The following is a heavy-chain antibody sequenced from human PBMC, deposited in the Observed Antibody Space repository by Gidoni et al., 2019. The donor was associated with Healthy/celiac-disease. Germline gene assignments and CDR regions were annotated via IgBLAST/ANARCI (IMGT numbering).Heavy chain of an antibody. D-gene: IGHD4-17*01. Sequence: QVQLQQWGAGLLKPSETLSLTCAVYGVAFSGYYWRGIRQPPGKGLEWIGEINHSGSTNYNPSLKSRVTISVDTSKNQFSLKLSSVTAADTAVYYCARGVLRSEYYYYGMDVWGQGTTVTVSS. J-gene: IGHJ6*02. CDR3: ARGVLRSEYYYYGMDV. CDR2: INHSGST. V-gene: IGHV4-34*01. CDR1: GVAFSGYY.